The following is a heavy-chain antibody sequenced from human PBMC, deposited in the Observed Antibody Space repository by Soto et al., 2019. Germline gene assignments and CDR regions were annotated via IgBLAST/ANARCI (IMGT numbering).Heavy chain of an antibody. J-gene: IGHJ6*02. Sequence: QLQLQESGPGLVKPSETLSLTCTVSGGSISSSSYYWGWIRQPPGKGLEWIGSIYYSGSTYYNPSLKSRVTRSGDTSKNQFSLKLSSVTAADTAVYYCARQETSSGGYYYYYGMDVWGQGTTVTVSS. D-gene: IGHD6-19*01. V-gene: IGHV4-39*01. CDR1: GGSISSSSYY. CDR2: IYYSGST. CDR3: ARQETSSGGYYYYYGMDV.